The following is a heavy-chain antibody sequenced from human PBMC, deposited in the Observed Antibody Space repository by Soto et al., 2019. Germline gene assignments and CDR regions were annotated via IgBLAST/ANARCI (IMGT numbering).Heavy chain of an antibody. D-gene: IGHD2-2*01. CDR1: GFSVTNNY. J-gene: IGHJ4*02. V-gene: IGHV3-66*01. CDR2: IDIGGNT. Sequence: EVQVVESGGGLVQPGGSLRLSCAASGFSVTNNYMNWVRQAPGKGLEWVSIIDIGGNTYYADSVKDRFTISRDNSRKTLYLHMDSLGAEDTAVYYCARGRGSTGYLGREHYVDYWGQGTLVTVSP. CDR3: ARGRGSTGYLGREHYVDY.